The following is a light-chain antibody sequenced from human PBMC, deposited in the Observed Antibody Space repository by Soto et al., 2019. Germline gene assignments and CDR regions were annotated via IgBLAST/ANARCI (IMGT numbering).Light chain of an antibody. CDR3: CSYAGSSTDV. V-gene: IGLV2-23*01. J-gene: IGLJ1*01. CDR2: EGS. Sequence: PASVSGSPGQSITISCTGTSSDVGSYNLVSWYHQHPGKAPKLMIYEGSKRPSGVSKRFSCSKSGNTASLTSSGLQAEDEADYYCCSYAGSSTDVFGTGTKVTVL. CDR1: SSDVGSYNL.